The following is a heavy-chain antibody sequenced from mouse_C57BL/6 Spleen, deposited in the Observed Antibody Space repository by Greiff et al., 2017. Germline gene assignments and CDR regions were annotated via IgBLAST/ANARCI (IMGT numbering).Heavy chain of an antibody. J-gene: IGHJ3*01. CDR1: GYTFTSYW. V-gene: IGHV1-69*01. D-gene: IGHD1-1*01. Sequence: QVQLQQPGAELVMPGASVKLSCKASGYTFTSYWMHWVKQRPGQGLEWIGEIDPSDSYTNYNQKFKGKSTLTVDKSSSTAYMKLSSLTSEDSAVYYCATYGSSRAWFAYWGQGTLVTVSA. CDR2: IDPSDSYT. CDR3: ATYGSSRAWFAY.